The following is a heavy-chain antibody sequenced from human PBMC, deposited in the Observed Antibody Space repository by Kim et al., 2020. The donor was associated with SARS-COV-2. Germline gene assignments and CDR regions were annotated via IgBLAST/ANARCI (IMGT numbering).Heavy chain of an antibody. CDR1: GFNFGSYA. CDR3: AKESAAIGTPLFEY. V-gene: IGHV3-23*01. Sequence: GGSLRLSCAASGFNFGSYAMSWVRQAPGKGLEWVSGISDNGAGTFYADSVKGRFTISRDNPKNTLYLQMNSLRAEDTAVYYCAKESAAIGTPLFEYWGLGTLVTVSS. J-gene: IGHJ4*02. CDR2: ISDNGAGT. D-gene: IGHD5-18*01.